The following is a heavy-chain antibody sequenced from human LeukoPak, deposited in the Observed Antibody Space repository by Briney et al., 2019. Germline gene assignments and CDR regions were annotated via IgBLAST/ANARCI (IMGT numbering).Heavy chain of an antibody. CDR2: IYYSGST. CDR3: AGLVVSSWYHEVLLGRDY. J-gene: IGHJ4*02. D-gene: IGHD6-13*01. Sequence: SETLSLTCTVSGGPISSSTYYWGWIRQPPGKGLEWIGSIYYSGSTYYNPSLKSRVTISVDTSKNQFSLKLSSVTAADTAVYYCAGLVVSSWYHEVLLGRDYWGQGTLVTVSS. CDR1: GGPISSSTYY. V-gene: IGHV4-39*01.